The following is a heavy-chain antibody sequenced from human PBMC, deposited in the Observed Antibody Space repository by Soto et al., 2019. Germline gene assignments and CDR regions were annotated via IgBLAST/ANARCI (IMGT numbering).Heavy chain of an antibody. J-gene: IGHJ4*02. V-gene: IGHV4-31*01. Sequence: NPSETLSLTCTLSGASITSSGYYWSWIRLHPGEGLEWIGYIYYRGTTYYNPSLKSPVTISTDTSKKEFSLTLTSVTAADTAVYYCARATESHYFDYWGRGILVTVSS. CDR3: ARATESHYFDY. CDR1: GASITSSGYY. CDR2: IYYRGTT.